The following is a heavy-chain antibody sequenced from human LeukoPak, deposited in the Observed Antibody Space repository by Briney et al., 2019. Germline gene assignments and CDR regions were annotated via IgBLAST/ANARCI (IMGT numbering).Heavy chain of an antibody. CDR1: GFTVSSNY. CDR3: ARDRLRDNWFDP. Sequence: GGSLRLSCAASGFTVSSNYMSWVRQAPGKGLEWVSAIYSGGSTYYADSVKGRFTISRDNSKNTLYLQMNSLRAEDTAVYYCARDRLRDNWFDPWGQGTLVTVSS. J-gene: IGHJ5*02. V-gene: IGHV3-66*01. D-gene: IGHD4-17*01. CDR2: IYSGGST.